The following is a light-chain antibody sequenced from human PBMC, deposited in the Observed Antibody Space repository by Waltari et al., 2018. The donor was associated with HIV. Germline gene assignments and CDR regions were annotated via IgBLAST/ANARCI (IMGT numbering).Light chain of an antibody. V-gene: IGLV1-51*01. Sequence: QSVLTQPPSVSAAPGQKVTISCSGSSSNIGNNYVSWYQQPPGTAPKLLIYDNKKRPSGIPDRFSGSKSGTSATLGITGLQTGDEADYYCGTWDSSLSAYVFGTGTKVTVL. CDR1: SSNIGNNY. CDR2: DNK. CDR3: GTWDSSLSAYV. J-gene: IGLJ1*01.